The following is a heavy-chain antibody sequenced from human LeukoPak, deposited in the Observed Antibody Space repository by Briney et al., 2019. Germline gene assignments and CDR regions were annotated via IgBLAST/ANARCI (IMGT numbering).Heavy chain of an antibody. CDR3: ARDGYSSGWYPDYYYYMDV. J-gene: IGHJ6*03. V-gene: IGHV3-23*01. CDR2: ISGSGGST. Sequence: GGSLRLSCAASGFTFSSYAMSWVRQAPGKGLEWVSAISGSGGSTYYADSVKGRFTISRDNSKNTLYLQMNSLRAEDTAVYYCARDGYSSGWYPDYYYYMDVWGKGTTVTVSS. CDR1: GFTFSSYA. D-gene: IGHD6-19*01.